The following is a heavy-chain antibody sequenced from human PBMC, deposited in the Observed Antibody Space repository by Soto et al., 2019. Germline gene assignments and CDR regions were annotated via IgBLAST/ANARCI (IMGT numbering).Heavy chain of an antibody. CDR1: GYTFTNYG. CDR3: ARFYCSVGSCYACWHFDH. Sequence: QVQLVQSGSEVKKPGSSVKVSCKAAGYTFTNYGMSWVRQSPGQGIELLGWISAYKGYTNHAQNFQGRVTMSTDTSTKTAYMELRSLRSDATAVYYSARFYCSVGSCYACWHFDHWGRGALVTVSS. D-gene: IGHD2-15*01. V-gene: IGHV1-18*01. J-gene: IGHJ2*01. CDR2: ISAYKGYT.